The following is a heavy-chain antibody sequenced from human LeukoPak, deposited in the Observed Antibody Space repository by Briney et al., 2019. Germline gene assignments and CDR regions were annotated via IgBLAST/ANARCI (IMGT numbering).Heavy chain of an antibody. Sequence: GGSLRLSCAASGFTFSSYAMHWVRQAPGKGLEWVAVISYDGSNKYYADSVKGRFTISRDNSKNTLYLQMNSLRAEDTAVYYCARESSTRGFDYWGQGTLVTVSS. CDR3: ARESSTRGFDY. D-gene: IGHD2-2*01. V-gene: IGHV3-30*04. CDR2: ISYDGSNK. J-gene: IGHJ4*02. CDR1: GFTFSSYA.